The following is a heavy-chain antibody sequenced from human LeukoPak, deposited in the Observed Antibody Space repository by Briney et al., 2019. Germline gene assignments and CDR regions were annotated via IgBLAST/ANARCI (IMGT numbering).Heavy chain of an antibody. Sequence: PGRSLRLSCAASGFTFSSYGMHWVRQAPGKGLEWVAVIWYDGSNKYYADSVKGRFTISRDNSKNTLYLQMNSLRAEDTAVYYCAKGLDWASDYWGQGTLVTVSS. D-gene: IGHD3-9*01. CDR3: AKGLDWASDY. V-gene: IGHV3-33*06. CDR2: IWYDGSNK. CDR1: GFTFSSYG. J-gene: IGHJ4*02.